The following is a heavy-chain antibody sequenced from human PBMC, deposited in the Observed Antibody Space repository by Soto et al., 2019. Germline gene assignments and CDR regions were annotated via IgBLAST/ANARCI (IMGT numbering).Heavy chain of an antibody. V-gene: IGHV3-74*01. D-gene: IGHD5-12*01. CDR2: INSDGSST. CDR3: SRDGLYGSGGPPLDF. CDR1: GFTLSRFY. Sequence: EVNLVESGGGSVRPGGSLRLSCEVSGFTLSRFYMHWVRQVPGKGPVWVARINSDGSSTNYADSVKGRFSIVRDSAKNPGFLPLNRLRGGDTGICFCSRDGLYGSGGPPLDFRGQGTLVTVSS. J-gene: IGHJ4*02.